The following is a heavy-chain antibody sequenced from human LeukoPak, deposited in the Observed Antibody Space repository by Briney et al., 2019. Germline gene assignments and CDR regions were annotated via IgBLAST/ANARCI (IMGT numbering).Heavy chain of an antibody. CDR2: ISPYNGNT. J-gene: IGHJ6*03. D-gene: IGHD3-10*01. V-gene: IGHV1-8*02. Sequence: ASVKVSCKASGYTFTGYYIHWVRQAPGQGLEWMGWISPYNGNTNYAHKLQGRVTMTRNTSISTAYMELSSLRSEDTAVYYCARARQVRGVIITLGREYYMDVWGKGTTVTISS. CDR1: GYTFTGYY. CDR3: ARARQVRGVIITLGREYYMDV.